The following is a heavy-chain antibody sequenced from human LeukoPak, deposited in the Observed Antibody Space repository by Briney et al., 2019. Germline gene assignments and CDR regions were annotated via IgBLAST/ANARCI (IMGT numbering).Heavy chain of an antibody. J-gene: IGHJ4*02. Sequence: GGSLRLSCAASGFTFANDRMSWVRQAPGKGLEWVANIKQDGSEKYYVDSVKGRFTISRDNAKNSLYLQMNSLRAEDTAVYYCASVIDYWGQGTLVTVSS. CDR1: GFTFANDR. CDR3: ASVIDY. CDR2: IKQDGSEK. V-gene: IGHV3-7*03.